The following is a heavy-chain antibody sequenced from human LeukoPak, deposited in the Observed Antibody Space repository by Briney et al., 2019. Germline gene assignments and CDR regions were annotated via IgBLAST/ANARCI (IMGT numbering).Heavy chain of an antibody. CDR2: INAGNGNT. J-gene: IGHJ6*03. CDR1: GYTFTSYA. V-gene: IGHV1-3*01. D-gene: IGHD6-13*01. CDR3: ARGAGSHYYYYMDV. Sequence: ASVKVSCKASGYTFTSYAMHWVRQAPGQRLEWMGWINAGNGNTKYSQKFQGRVTITTDESTSTAYMELSSLRSEDTAVYYCARGAGSHYYYYMDVWGKGTTVTVSS.